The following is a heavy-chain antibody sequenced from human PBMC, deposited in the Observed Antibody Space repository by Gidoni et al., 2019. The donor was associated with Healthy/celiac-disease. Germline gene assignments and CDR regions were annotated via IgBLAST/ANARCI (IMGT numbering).Heavy chain of an antibody. J-gene: IGHJ6*02. Sequence: QVQLMESGGGLVKPGGSLRLSCAASGFTFRDYYMSWIRQAPGKGLEWVSYISSSGSTIYYADSVKGRFTISRDNAKNSLYLQMNSLRAEDTAVYYCARDSRAVAGNYYYGMDVWGQGTTVTVSS. V-gene: IGHV3-11*01. CDR2: ISSSGSTI. CDR1: GFTFRDYY. CDR3: ARDSRAVAGNYYYGMDV. D-gene: IGHD6-19*01.